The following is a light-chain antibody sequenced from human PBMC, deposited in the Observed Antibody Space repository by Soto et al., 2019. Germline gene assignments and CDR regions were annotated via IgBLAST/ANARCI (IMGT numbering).Light chain of an antibody. CDR3: GSYVGSKSFV. Sequence: QSVLTQPPSASGSLGQSVTISCTGTSSDIGDYSYVSWYQQHAGKAPKLMIYEVSQRPSGVPDRFSGSKSGNTASLTVSGLQAEDEADYYCGSYVGSKSFVFGGGTQLTVL. CDR1: SSDIGDYSY. J-gene: IGLJ3*02. V-gene: IGLV2-8*01. CDR2: EVS.